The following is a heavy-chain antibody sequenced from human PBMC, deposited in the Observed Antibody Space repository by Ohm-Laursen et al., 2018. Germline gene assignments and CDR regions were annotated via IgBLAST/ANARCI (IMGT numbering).Heavy chain of an antibody. CDR3: ARDAYCSGGSCYEYLQH. J-gene: IGHJ1*01. D-gene: IGHD2-15*01. Sequence: SDTLSLTCTVSGGSISSYYWSWLRQSPGKGLEWIGYIYYSGITNYNPSLKSRVTISVDTSENQFSLKLSSVTAADTAVYYCARDAYCSGGSCYEYLQHWGQGTLVTVSS. CDR2: IYYSGIT. V-gene: IGHV4-59*01. CDR1: GGSISSYY.